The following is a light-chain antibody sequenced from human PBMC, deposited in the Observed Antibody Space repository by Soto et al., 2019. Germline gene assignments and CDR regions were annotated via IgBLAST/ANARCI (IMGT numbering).Light chain of an antibody. CDR3: QSHDSSLSTYV. Sequence: QSVLTQPPSVSGAPGQTVTISCTGSSSNIGAGYDVHWYQQLPGTGPKLLIYGNSNRPSGVPDRFSGSKSGTSASLAITGLQAEDEADYHCQSHDSSLSTYVFGSGTKLTVL. J-gene: IGLJ1*01. CDR1: SSNIGAGYD. CDR2: GNS. V-gene: IGLV1-40*01.